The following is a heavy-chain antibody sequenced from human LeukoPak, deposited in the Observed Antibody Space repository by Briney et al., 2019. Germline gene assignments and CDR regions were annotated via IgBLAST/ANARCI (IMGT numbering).Heavy chain of an antibody. J-gene: IGHJ4*02. Sequence: SETLSLTCAVSGYSISSGYYWGWTRQPPGKGLEWIGSIYHSGSTYYNPSLESRVTISVDTSKNQFSLKLSSVTAADTAVYYCARGRYYDCSEVLGDWGQGSLVTVSS. CDR3: ARGRYYDCSEVLGD. CDR2: IYHSGST. CDR1: GYSISSGYY. V-gene: IGHV4-38-2*01. D-gene: IGHD3-22*01.